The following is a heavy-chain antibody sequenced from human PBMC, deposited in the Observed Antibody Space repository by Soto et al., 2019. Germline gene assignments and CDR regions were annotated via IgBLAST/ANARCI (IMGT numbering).Heavy chain of an antibody. D-gene: IGHD3-22*01. V-gene: IGHV1-69*13. CDR1: GGTFSSYA. CDR2: IIPIFGTA. CDR3: ARDWSYYDSSGPHDAFDI. J-gene: IGHJ3*02. Sequence: SVKVSCKASGGTFSSYAISWVRQAPGQGLEWMGGIIPIFGTANYAQKFQGRVTITADESTSTAYMELSSLRSEDTAVYYCARDWSYYDSSGPHDAFDIWGQGTMVTVSS.